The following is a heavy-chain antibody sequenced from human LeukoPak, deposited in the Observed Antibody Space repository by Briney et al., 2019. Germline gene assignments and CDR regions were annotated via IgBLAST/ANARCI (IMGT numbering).Heavy chain of an antibody. V-gene: IGHV4-38-2*01. CDR2: LYHPDST. CDR1: GYPINNAYY. J-gene: IGHJ6*03. Sequence: SETLSLTCGVSGYPINNAYYWVWIRQPPGKGLEWIGSLYHPDSTYYNPSLKSRVTMSVDTSRNQFSPRLSFVTAADTAVYYCARQYDSYFYYYLDLWGTGTTVTVSS. CDR3: ARQYDSYFYYYLDL. D-gene: IGHD2-2*01.